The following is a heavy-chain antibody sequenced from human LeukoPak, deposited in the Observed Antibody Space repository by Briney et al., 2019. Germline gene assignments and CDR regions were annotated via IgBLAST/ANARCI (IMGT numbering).Heavy chain of an antibody. CDR3: ARPPFLRGYSYGF. V-gene: IGHV1-2*02. CDR1: GYTFTGYY. J-gene: IGHJ4*02. Sequence: ASVTVSCKASGYTFTGYYMHWVRQAPGQGLEWMGWINPNSGGTNYAQKFQGRVTMTRDTSISTAYMELSRLRSDDTAVYYCARPPFLRGYSYGFWGQGTLVTVSS. D-gene: IGHD5-18*01. CDR2: INPNSGGT.